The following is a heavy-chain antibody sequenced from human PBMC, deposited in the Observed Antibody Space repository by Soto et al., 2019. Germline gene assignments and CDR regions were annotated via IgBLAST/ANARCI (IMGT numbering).Heavy chain of an antibody. CDR2: VSGSGGST. CDR1: GFTFTTYA. J-gene: IGHJ6*02. Sequence: EVQLLESGGGLVQPGGSLRLSCAASGFTFTTYAMNWVRQAPGKGLEWVSTVSGSGGSTYHADSVKGRFTVSRDNSKNTLYLQMNSLRTEVTAVYYCAKQTPNAGSTVWGQGTTVTVSS. V-gene: IGHV3-23*01. D-gene: IGHD2-2*01. CDR3: AKQTPNAGSTV.